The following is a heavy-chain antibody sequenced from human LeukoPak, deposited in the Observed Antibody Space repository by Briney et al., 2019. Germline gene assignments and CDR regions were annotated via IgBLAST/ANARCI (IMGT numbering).Heavy chain of an antibody. CDR2: INQMGSP. CDR3: ARSAGEYYYGSGSYSYYYYGMDV. Sequence: SETLSLTCAVYGGPFRGSYWGWIRQPPGKGREWIGEINQMGSPNFNPSLKSRVTISIDTSKNQFSLKLSSVTAADTAVYYCARSAGEYYYGSGSYSYYYYGMDVWGQGTTVTVSS. D-gene: IGHD3-10*01. J-gene: IGHJ6*02. V-gene: IGHV4-34*01. CDR1: GGPFRGSY.